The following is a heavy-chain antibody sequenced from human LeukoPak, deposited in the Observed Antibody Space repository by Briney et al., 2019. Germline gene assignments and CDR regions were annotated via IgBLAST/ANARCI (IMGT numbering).Heavy chain of an antibody. J-gene: IGHJ4*02. CDR2: IKQDGSEK. CDR3: ARTQYYDILTGYSPSFDY. V-gene: IGHV3-7*03. CDR1: GFTFSSYW. D-gene: IGHD3-9*01. Sequence: GGSLRLSCAASGFTFSSYWMSWVRQAPGKGLEWVANIKQDGSEKYYVDSVKGRFTISRDNAKNSLYLQMNSLRAEDTAVYYCARTQYYDILTGYSPSFDYWGQGTLVTVSS.